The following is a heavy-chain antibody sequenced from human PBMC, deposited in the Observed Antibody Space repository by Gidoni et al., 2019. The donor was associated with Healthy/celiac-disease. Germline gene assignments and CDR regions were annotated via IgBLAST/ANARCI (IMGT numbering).Heavy chain of an antibody. CDR1: GGSISSGGYY. CDR2: IYYSGST. CDR3: ARVAGSGWQTPYFDY. J-gene: IGHJ4*02. D-gene: IGHD6-19*01. V-gene: IGHV4-31*03. Sequence: QVQLQASGPGLVKPSQTLSLTCTVSGGSISSGGYYWSWIRQHPGKGLEWIGYIYYSGSTYYNPSLKSRVTISVDTSKNQFSLKLSSVTAADTAVYYCARVAGSGWQTPYFDYWGQGTLVTVSX.